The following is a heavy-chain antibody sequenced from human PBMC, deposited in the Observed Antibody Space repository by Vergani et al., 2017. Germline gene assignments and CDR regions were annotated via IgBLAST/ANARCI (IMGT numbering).Heavy chain of an antibody. CDR1: GGSISSSSYY. Sequence: QLQLQESGPGLVKPSETLSLTCTVSGGSISSSSYYWGWIRQPPGKGLEWIGSIYYSGSTYYNPSLKRRVTISVDTSKNQFSLKLSSVTAADTAVYYCARHRLRSRGWYDPFDYWGQGTLVTVSS. CDR3: ARHRLRSRGWYDPFDY. J-gene: IGHJ4*02. D-gene: IGHD6-19*01. V-gene: IGHV4-39*01. CDR2: IYYSGST.